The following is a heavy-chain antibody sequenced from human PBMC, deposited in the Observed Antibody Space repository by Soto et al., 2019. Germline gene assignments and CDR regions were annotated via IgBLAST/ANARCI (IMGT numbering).Heavy chain of an antibody. J-gene: IGHJ4*02. CDR1: GGSISSGGYY. CDR3: ARASFDTAMANY. CDR2: IYYSGST. V-gene: IGHV4-31*03. Sequence: SETLSLTCTVSGGSISSGGYYWSWIRQHPGKGLEWIGYIYYSGSTYYNPSLKSRVTISVDTSKNQFSLKLSSVTAADTAVYYCARASFDTAMANYWGQGTLVTVSS. D-gene: IGHD5-18*01.